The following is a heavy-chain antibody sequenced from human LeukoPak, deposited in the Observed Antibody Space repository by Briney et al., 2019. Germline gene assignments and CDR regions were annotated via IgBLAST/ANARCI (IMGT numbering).Heavy chain of an antibody. Sequence: SETLSLTCTVSGGSISSYYWSWIRQPAGKGLEWIGRIYTSGSTNYNPSLKSRVTMSVDTSKNQFSLKLSSVTAADTAVYYCAGSYCSSTSGHPRHSNWFDPWGQGTLVTVSS. J-gene: IGHJ5*02. CDR3: AGSYCSSTSGHPRHSNWFDP. D-gene: IGHD2-2*01. CDR2: IYTSGST. CDR1: GGSISSYY. V-gene: IGHV4-4*07.